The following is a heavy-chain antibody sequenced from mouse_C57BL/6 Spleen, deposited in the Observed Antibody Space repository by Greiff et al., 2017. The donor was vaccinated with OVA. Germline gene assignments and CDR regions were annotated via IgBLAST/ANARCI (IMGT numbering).Heavy chain of an antibody. J-gene: IGHJ1*03. CDR1: GYTFTSYG. CDR3: ARGRIYYDYDGWYFDV. Sequence: VVRPGSSVKMSCKTSGYTFTSYGINWVKQRPGQGLEWIGYIYIGNGYTEYNEKFKGKATLTSDTSSSTAYMQLSSLTSEDSAIYFCARGRIYYDYDGWYFDVWGTGTTVTVSS. D-gene: IGHD2-4*01. CDR2: IYIGNGYT. V-gene: IGHV1-58*01.